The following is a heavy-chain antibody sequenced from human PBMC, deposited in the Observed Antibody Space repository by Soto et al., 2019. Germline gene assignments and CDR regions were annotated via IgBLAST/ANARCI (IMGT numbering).Heavy chain of an antibody. CDR2: IDPSDSYT. CDR1: GYSLTIYC. D-gene: IGHD4-17*01. V-gene: IGHV5-10-1*01. J-gene: IGHJ6*02. CDR3: ARNHDYGAPYYYYGMDV. Sequence: SLKISVKGSGYSLTIYCISCVHQMPGKGLEWMGRIDPSDSYTNYSPSFQGHVTISADKSISTAYLQWSSLKASDTAMYYCARNHDYGAPYYYYGMDVWGQGTTVTVSS.